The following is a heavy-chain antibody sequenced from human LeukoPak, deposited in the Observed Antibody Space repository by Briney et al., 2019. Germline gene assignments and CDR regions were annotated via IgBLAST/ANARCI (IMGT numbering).Heavy chain of an antibody. D-gene: IGHD3-3*01. J-gene: IGHJ6*02. CDR2: IYTSGST. CDR1: GGSISRYY. CDR3: ARDCHYDFWSGSYYYYGMDV. Sequence: SETLSLTCTVSGGSISRYYWSWIRQPAGKGLEWIGRIYTSGSTNYNPSLKSRVTMSVDTSKNQFSLKLSSVTAADTAVYYCARDCHYDFWSGSYYYYGMDVWGQGTTVTVSS. V-gene: IGHV4-4*07.